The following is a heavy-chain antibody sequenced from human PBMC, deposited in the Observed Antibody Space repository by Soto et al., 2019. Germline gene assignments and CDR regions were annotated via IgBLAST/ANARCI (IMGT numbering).Heavy chain of an antibody. CDR2: INPNSGGT. J-gene: IGHJ6*03. V-gene: IGHV1-2*04. D-gene: IGHD3-10*01. CDR3: ARGDYGSGSFPYYCYMDV. Sequence: ASVKVSCKASGYTFTGYYMHWVRQAPGQGLEWMGWINPNSGGTNYAQKFQGWVTMTRDTSISTAYMELSRLRSDDTAVYYCARGDYGSGSFPYYCYMDVWGKGTTVTVS. CDR1: GYTFTGYY.